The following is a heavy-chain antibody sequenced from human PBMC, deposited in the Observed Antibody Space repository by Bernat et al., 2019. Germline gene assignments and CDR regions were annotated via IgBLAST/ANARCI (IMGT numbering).Heavy chain of an antibody. CDR2: ISWNSGSI. Sequence: EVQLVESGGGLVQPGRSLRLSCAASGFTFDDYAMHWVRQAPGKGLEGVSGISWNSGSIGYADSVKGRFTISRDNAKNSLYLQMNSLRAEDTALYYCAKDTGSSTSSLSYMDVWGKGTTVTVSS. V-gene: IGHV3-9*01. CDR3: AKDTGSSTSSLSYMDV. D-gene: IGHD2-2*01. CDR1: GFTFDDYA. J-gene: IGHJ6*03.